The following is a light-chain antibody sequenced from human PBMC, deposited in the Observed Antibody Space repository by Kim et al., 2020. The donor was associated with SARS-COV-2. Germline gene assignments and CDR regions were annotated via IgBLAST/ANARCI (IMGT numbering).Light chain of an antibody. CDR1: QDITNY. J-gene: IGKJ5*01. CDR3: QQYANLPIT. CDR2: DVS. V-gene: IGKV1-33*01. Sequence: AAVGDRVTITCQAIQDITNYLNWYQQKPGKTPKLLIYDVSNLERGVPSRFSGAGFGTNFTFTISSLHPEDAATYFCQQYANLPITFGQGTRLEIK.